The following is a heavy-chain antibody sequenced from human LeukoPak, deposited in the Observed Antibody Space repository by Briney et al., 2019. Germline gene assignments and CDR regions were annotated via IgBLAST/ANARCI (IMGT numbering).Heavy chain of an antibody. CDR3: ARGQLLPDY. CDR2: IIPIFGTA. D-gene: IGHD2-2*01. V-gene: IGHV1-69*05. CDR1: GYTFTSYY. Sequence: SVKVSCKASGYTFTSYYMHWVRQAPGQGLEWMGGIIPIFGTANYAQKFQGRVTITTDESTSTAYMELSSLRSEDTAVYYCARGQLLPDYWGQGTLVTASS. J-gene: IGHJ4*02.